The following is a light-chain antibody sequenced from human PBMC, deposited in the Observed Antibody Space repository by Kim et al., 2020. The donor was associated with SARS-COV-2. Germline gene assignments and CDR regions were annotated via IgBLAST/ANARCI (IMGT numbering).Light chain of an antibody. V-gene: IGKV1-39*01. CDR3: QQHYSTPLT. Sequence: DIQMTQSPSSLSASVGDRVIITCRASQSISNYINWYQQKAGKAPKLLIYIASNLQTGVPSRFSGSGSGTDFTLTINSLQPEDFATYYCQQHYSTPLTFGGGTKLEI. CDR2: IAS. CDR1: QSISNY. J-gene: IGKJ4*01.